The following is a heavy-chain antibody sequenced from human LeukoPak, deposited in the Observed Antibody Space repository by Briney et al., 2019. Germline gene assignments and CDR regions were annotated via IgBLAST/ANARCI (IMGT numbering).Heavy chain of an antibody. D-gene: IGHD2-15*01. CDR3: ARGGGNFDY. J-gene: IGHJ4*02. Sequence: PGGSLRLSCAASEFTFSSYTINWVRQAPGKGLEWVSSISSTSTYISYADSVKGRFTISRDNAENSLYLQMNSLRAEDTAVYYCARGGGNFDYWGQGTLVTVSS. CDR2: ISSTSTYI. CDR1: EFTFSSYT. V-gene: IGHV3-21*01.